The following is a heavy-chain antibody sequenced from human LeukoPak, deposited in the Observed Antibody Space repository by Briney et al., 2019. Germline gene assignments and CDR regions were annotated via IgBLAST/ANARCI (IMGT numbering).Heavy chain of an antibody. V-gene: IGHV4-59*01. CDR2: IYYSGST. CDR1: GGSFSGYY. J-gene: IGHJ4*02. CDR3: ARGTPLIDCGGDCYPFDY. D-gene: IGHD2-21*02. Sequence: PSETLSLTCAVYGGSFSGYYWSWIRQPPGKGLEWIGYIYYSGSTNYNPSLKSRVTISVDTSKNQFSLKLSSVTAADTAVYYCARGTPLIDCGGDCYPFDYWGQGTLVTVSS.